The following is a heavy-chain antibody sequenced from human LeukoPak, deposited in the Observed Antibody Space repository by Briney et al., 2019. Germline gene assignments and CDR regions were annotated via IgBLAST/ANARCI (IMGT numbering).Heavy chain of an antibody. CDR2: ISGSGGST. V-gene: IGHV3-23*01. D-gene: IGHD6-13*01. J-gene: IGHJ5*02. Sequence: GGSLRLSCAASGFTFTSYAMSWVRQAPGKGLEWVSAISGSGGSTYYADSVKGRFTISRDNSKNTLYLQMNSLRAEDTAVYYCAKDSSSWSGGWFDPWGQGTLVTVSS. CDR3: AKDSSSWSGGWFDP. CDR1: GFTFTSYA.